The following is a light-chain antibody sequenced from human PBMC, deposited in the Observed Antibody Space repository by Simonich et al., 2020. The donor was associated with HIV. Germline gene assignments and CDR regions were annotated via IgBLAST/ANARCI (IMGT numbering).Light chain of an antibody. V-gene: IGKV1-9*01. Sequence: DIQLTQSPSVLSASVGDRVTITCRASQGIASYLAWYQQKPGKAPKLLIYRASTWQSGVPSRFSGSGSGTEFTLTISSLQPEDFATYYCQHLNSFLPLTFGGGTKVEIK. CDR2: RAS. J-gene: IGKJ4*01. CDR1: QGIASY. CDR3: QHLNSFLPLT.